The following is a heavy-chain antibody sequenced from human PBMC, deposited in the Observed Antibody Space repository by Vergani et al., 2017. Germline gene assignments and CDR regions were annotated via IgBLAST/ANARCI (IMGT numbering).Heavy chain of an antibody. CDR3: ARDRGYCSSSRCYTEAWDH. CDR2: ISNDGKIV. V-gene: IGHV3-30*04. D-gene: IGHD2-2*02. CDR1: GFTFNRYA. Sequence: QVQLVESGGAVVQPGKSLRLSCAASGFTFNRYALQWVRQAPGKGLEWVAAISNDGKIVSCSDSVKGRFIISRDNAKNTLFLQMNSLRGEDTAVYYCARDRGYCSSSRCYTEAWDHWGPGTLVTVS. J-gene: IGHJ4*02.